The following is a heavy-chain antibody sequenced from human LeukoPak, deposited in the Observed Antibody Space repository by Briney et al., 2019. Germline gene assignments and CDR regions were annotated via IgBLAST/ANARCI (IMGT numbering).Heavy chain of an antibody. Sequence: GGSLRLSCAASGFTFSNYGMDWVRQAPGKGLEWVSYISASSSSIYYADSVKGRFTISRDNAKNSLFLQMNSLRAEDTAVYYCARGGAARPDYWGQGSLVTVSS. J-gene: IGHJ4*02. CDR3: ARGGAARPDY. D-gene: IGHD6-6*01. V-gene: IGHV3-48*04. CDR2: ISASSSSI. CDR1: GFTFSNYG.